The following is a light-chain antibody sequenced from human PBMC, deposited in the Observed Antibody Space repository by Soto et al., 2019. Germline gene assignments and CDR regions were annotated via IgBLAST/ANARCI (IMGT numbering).Light chain of an antibody. CDR2: GTS. V-gene: IGKV3-20*01. CDR1: QTIGSNY. CDR3: QQYGSWT. Sequence: EIVLTQSPGTLSVSPGERATLSCRASQTIGSNYLAWYQQKPGQAPSLLIYGTSSRATGIPDRFSGSGSVTDFTLTISRLVLEDSAIYYCQQYGSWTFGQGTNVEIK. J-gene: IGKJ1*01.